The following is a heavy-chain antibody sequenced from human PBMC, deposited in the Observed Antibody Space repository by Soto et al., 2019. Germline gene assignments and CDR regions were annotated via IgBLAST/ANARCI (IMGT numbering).Heavy chain of an antibody. CDR2: IKGDGSST. CDR1: GFTFSTYW. CDR3: TRGGRYNDYYYAMDV. D-gene: IGHD1-20*01. Sequence: EVQLVESGGGLVQPGGSLRLSCGVSGFTFSTYWMHWVRQAPGEGLVWVARIKGDGSSTTYADSVKGRFTISRDNAKNTLYLQMNSLRAEDTAVYYCTRGGRYNDYYYAMDVW. J-gene: IGHJ6*01. V-gene: IGHV3-74*03.